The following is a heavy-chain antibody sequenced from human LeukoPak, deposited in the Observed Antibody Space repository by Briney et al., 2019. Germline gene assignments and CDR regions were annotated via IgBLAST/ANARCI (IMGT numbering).Heavy chain of an antibody. CDR1: GFTFSNAW. V-gene: IGHV3-15*01. CDR3: KCGSYVLNWLTP. CDR2: IKSKTDGGTT. Sequence: PGGSLRLSCEASGFTFSNAWMSWVRQAPGKGLEWVGRIKSKTDGGTTDYAAPVKGRFTISRDDSKNTLYLQMNSLKTEDTAVYYCKCGSYVLNWLTPGAREPWSPSPQ. J-gene: IGHJ5*02. D-gene: IGHD1-26*01.